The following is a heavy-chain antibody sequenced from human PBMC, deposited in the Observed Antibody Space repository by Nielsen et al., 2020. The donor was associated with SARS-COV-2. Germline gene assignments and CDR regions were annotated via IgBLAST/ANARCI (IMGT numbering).Heavy chain of an antibody. Sequence: SVKVSCKASGGTFSSYAISWVRQAPGQGLEWMGGIIPIFGTANCAQKFQGRVTITADESTSTAYMELSSLRSEDTAVYYCASRSETTVPTYYYYYMDVWGKGTTVTVSS. D-gene: IGHD4-17*01. J-gene: IGHJ6*03. V-gene: IGHV1-69*13. CDR3: ASRSETTVPTYYYYYMDV. CDR2: IIPIFGTA. CDR1: GGTFSSYA.